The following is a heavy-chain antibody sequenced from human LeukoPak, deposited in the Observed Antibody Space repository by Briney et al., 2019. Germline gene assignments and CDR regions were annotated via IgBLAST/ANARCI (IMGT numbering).Heavy chain of an antibody. V-gene: IGHV1-2*02. CDR2: INPNSGGT. CDR1: GYTFTGYY. CDR3: ARVAVAGTYYYYMDV. Sequence: GASVKVSCKASGYTFTGYYMHWVRQAPGQGLEWMGWINPNSGGTNYAQKFQGRVTMTRDTSISTAYMELSRLRSDDTAVYYCARVAVAGTYYYYMDVWGKGTTVTISS. D-gene: IGHD6-19*01. J-gene: IGHJ6*03.